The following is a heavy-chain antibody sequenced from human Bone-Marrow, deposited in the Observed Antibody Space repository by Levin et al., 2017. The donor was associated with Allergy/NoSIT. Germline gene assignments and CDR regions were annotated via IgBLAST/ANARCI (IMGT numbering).Heavy chain of an antibody. CDR2: ISGFNGQT. CDR3: ARDKGYCTTTSCFSLDR. Sequence: AASVKVSCKTSGYNFPSYGISWVRQAPGQGLEWMGWISGFNGQTHYGQKFQGRVIMTIDTSTSTAYMELRNLRSDDTAIYYCARDKGYCTTTSCFSLDRWGQGSLVVVSS. J-gene: IGHJ4*02. V-gene: IGHV1-18*01. D-gene: IGHD2-2*01. CDR1: GYNFPSYG.